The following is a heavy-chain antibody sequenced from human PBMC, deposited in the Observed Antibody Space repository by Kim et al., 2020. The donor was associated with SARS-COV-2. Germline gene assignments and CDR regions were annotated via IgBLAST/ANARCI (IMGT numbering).Heavy chain of an antibody. V-gene: IGHV3-21*01. CDR1: GFTFSSYS. CDR2: ISSSSSYI. Sequence: GGSLRLSCAASGFTFSSYSMNWVRQAPGKGLEWVSSISSSSSYIYYADSVKGRFTISRDNAKNSLYLQMNSLRAEDTAVYYCARDPPYDYVGEYYFDYWGQGTLVTVSS. D-gene: IGHD3-16*01. J-gene: IGHJ4*02. CDR3: ARDPPYDYVGEYYFDY.